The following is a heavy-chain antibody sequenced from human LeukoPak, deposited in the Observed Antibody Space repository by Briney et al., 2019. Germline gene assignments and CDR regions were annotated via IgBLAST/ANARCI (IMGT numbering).Heavy chain of an antibody. CDR3: ARHIAPGYNSGWYFDY. CDR2: IYPGDSDI. Sequence: GESLKISCKGSGYTFTNYWIGWVRQMPGKGLEWMGTIYPGDSDIRYSPSFQGQVTISADKSIGTAYLQWSSLKASDTAMYYCARHIAPGYNSGWYFDYWGQGTLVTVSS. J-gene: IGHJ4*02. D-gene: IGHD5-12*01. V-gene: IGHV5-51*01. CDR1: GYTFTNYW.